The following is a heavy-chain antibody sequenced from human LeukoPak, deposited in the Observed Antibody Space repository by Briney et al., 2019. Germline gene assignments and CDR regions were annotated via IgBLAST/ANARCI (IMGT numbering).Heavy chain of an antibody. CDR2: ISGSGGST. CDR3: ANGGRILTGYYDRYYFDY. CDR1: GFTFSSYA. V-gene: IGHV3-23*01. Sequence: GGSLRLSCAASGFTFSSYAMSWVRQAPGKGLEWVSAISGSGGSTYYADSVKGRFTISRDNSKNTLYLQMNSLRAEDTAVYYCANGGRILTGYYDRYYFDYWVQGTLVTVSS. D-gene: IGHD3-9*01. J-gene: IGHJ4*02.